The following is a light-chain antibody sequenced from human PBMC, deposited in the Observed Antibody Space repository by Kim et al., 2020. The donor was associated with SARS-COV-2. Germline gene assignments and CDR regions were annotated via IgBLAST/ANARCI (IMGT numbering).Light chain of an antibody. V-gene: IGLV2-14*03. J-gene: IGLJ1*01. CDR2: DVS. Sequence: QSITIACTGTSSDVGGYNYVSWYQQHPGKAPKLIIYDVSSRPSGISDRFCGSKSGNTASLTISGLQVEDEADYYCNSYTSSTTLFVFGTGTKVTVL. CDR1: SSDVGGYNY. CDR3: NSYTSSTTLFV.